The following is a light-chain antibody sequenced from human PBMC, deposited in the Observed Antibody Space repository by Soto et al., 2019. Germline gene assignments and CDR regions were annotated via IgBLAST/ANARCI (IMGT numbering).Light chain of an antibody. V-gene: IGLV2-18*01. CDR1: STDFVGYNR. CDR3: SLYTSDSTYV. Sequence: QSVLTQPPSVSGSPGQSVTISCTGTSTDFVGYNRVSWYQRPPGTGPKLMIYEVSNRPSGVPDRFSGSKSGNTASLTISGLQAEDEAEYYCSLYTSDSTYVFGTGTKVTVL. J-gene: IGLJ1*01. CDR2: EVS.